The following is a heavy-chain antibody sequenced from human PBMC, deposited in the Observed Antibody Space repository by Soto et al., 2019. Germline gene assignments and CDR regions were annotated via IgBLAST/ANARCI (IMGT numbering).Heavy chain of an antibody. CDR1: GFTFDDYA. J-gene: IGHJ4*02. Sequence: EVQLVESGGGLVQPGRSLRLSCAASGFTFDDYAMHWVRQAPGKGLEWVSGISWNSGSIGYADSVKGRFTISRDNAKNSLYLQMNSLRAEDTALYYCAKEGAGGNYSGQGTLVTVSS. CDR2: ISWNSGSI. CDR3: AKEGAGGNY. D-gene: IGHD3-16*01. V-gene: IGHV3-9*01.